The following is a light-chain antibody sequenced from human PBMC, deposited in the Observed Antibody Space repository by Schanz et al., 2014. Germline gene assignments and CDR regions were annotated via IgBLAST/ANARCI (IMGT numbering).Light chain of an antibody. CDR1: QSVSSSY. J-gene: IGKJ5*01. V-gene: IGKV3-20*01. CDR3: QQLSNYPIT. CDR2: GAS. Sequence: EIVLTQSPGTLSLSPGERATLSCRASQSVSSSYLAWYQQKPGQAPRLLIYGASTRATGIPGRFSGSGSGTDFTLTISSLQPEDFATYYCQQLSNYPITFGQGTRLDIK.